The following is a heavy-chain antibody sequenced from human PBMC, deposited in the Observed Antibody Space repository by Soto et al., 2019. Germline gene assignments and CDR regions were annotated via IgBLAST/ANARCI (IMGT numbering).Heavy chain of an antibody. CDR2: ISWNSGSI. J-gene: IGHJ4*02. V-gene: IGHV3-9*01. CDR3: AKDIRYDSNGSFDY. D-gene: IGHD3-22*01. CDR1: GFTFDDYA. Sequence: GGSLRLSCAASGFTFDDYAMHWVRQVPGKGLEWVTGISWNSGSIGYADSVKGRFTISRDSAKNSLFLQMNSLRAEDTALYYCAKDIRYDSNGSFDYWGQGTLVTVSS.